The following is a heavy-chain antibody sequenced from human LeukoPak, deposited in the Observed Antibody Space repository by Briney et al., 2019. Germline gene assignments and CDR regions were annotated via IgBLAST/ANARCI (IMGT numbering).Heavy chain of an antibody. CDR3: ARAVYGFDAFDI. Sequence: GGSLRLSCAASGFTFSDFGMHWVRQAPGRGLEWVAVISYDGNNKYYADSVKGRFTISRDNSRNTLYLQMNSLRPEDTAVYYCARAVYGFDAFDIWGQGTMVTVSS. CDR2: ISYDGNNK. D-gene: IGHD4-17*01. J-gene: IGHJ3*02. V-gene: IGHV3-30*03. CDR1: GFTFSDFG.